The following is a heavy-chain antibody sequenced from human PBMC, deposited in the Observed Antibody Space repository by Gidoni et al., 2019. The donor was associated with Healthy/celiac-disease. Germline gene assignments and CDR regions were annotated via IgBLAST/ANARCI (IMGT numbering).Heavy chain of an antibody. Sequence: EVQLVESGGGLVKPGGSLSLSCAASGFTFSNAWMSLVRQAQGKGLEWCGSIKSKTDGGTTDYAAPLKGRFTISRDDSKNTLYLQMNSLKTDDTAVYYCTTWNNYYYYMDVWGKGTTVTVSS. D-gene: IGHD1-1*01. J-gene: IGHJ6*03. V-gene: IGHV3-15*01. CDR3: TTWNNYYYYMDV. CDR1: GFTFSNAW. CDR2: IKSKTDGGTT.